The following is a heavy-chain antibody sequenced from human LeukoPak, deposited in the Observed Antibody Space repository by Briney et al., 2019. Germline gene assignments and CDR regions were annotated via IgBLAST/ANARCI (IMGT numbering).Heavy chain of an antibody. D-gene: IGHD6-13*01. CDR3: ARDRGQQMGYYFDY. V-gene: IGHV1-69*05. J-gene: IGHJ4*02. CDR1: GGTFSSYG. CDR2: IIPIFGTA. Sequence: SVTVSCKASGGTFSSYGISWVRQAPGQGLEWMGRIIPIFGTANYVQNFQGRVTITTDESTSTAYMELSSLRSEDTAVYYCARDRGQQMGYYFDYWGKGTLVTVSS.